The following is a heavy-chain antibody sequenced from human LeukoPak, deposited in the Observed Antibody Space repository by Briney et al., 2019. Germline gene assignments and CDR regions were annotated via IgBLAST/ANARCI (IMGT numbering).Heavy chain of an antibody. CDR1: GFTFSSYW. Sequence: PGGSLRLSCAASGFTFSSYWMSWVRQAPGKVLEWVSAISGSDTRTYYADSLKGRFTIARDNSKNTLYLQVDSLTAEDTAVYHCAKEDSRGHWFDYWGQGTLVTVSS. CDR2: ISGSDTRT. V-gene: IGHV3-23*01. CDR3: AKEDSRGHWFDY. D-gene: IGHD3-22*01. J-gene: IGHJ4*02.